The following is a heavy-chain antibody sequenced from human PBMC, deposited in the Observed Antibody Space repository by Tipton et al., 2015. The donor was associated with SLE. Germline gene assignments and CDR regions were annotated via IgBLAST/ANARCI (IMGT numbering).Heavy chain of an antibody. CDR2: IYYSGST. CDR1: GGSLSGHY. CDR3: ARDTGAAAGSDAFDI. V-gene: IGHV4-31*11. Sequence: TLSLTCAVYGGSLSGHYWSWIRQHPGKGLEWIGYIYYSGSTYYNPSLKSRVTISVDTSKNQFSLRLSSVTAADTAVYYCARDTGAAAGSDAFDIWGQGTMVTVSS. D-gene: IGHD6-13*01. J-gene: IGHJ3*02.